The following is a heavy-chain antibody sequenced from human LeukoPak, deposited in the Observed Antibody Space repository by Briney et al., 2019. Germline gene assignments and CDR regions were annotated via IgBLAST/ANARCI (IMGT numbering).Heavy chain of an antibody. D-gene: IGHD2-15*01. V-gene: IGHV4-59*01. CDR3: ARKLGYCSGGSCYGSNWFDP. J-gene: IGHJ5*02. CDR2: IYYSGST. Sequence: PSETLSLTCTVPGGSISSYYWSWIRQPPGKGLEWIGYIYYSGSTNYNPSLKSRVTISVDTSKNQFSLKLSSVTAADTAVYYCARKLGYCSGGSCYGSNWFDPWGQGTLVTVSS. CDR1: GGSISSYY.